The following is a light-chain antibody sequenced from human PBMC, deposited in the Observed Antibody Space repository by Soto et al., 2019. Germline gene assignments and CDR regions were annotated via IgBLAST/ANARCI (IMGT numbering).Light chain of an antibody. CDR1: SSDVGGYNY. CDR3: SSYAGNKNV. J-gene: IGLJ1*01. CDR2: EVS. Sequence: QSALTQPPSASGSPGQSVTISCTGTSSDVGGYNYVSWYQQHPGKAPKLMIYEVSKRPSGVPDRFSGSKSGNTASLTVSGLQVEDEADYYCSSYAGNKNVFGTGTKLTVL. V-gene: IGLV2-8*01.